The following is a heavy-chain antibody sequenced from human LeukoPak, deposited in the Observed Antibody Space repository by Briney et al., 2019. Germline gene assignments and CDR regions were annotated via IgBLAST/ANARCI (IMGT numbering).Heavy chain of an antibody. CDR2: ISGSGGST. D-gene: IGHD3-3*01. V-gene: IGHV3-23*01. J-gene: IGHJ6*02. CDR1: GFTFSRYG. CDR3: AKLESPYNYYGMDV. Sequence: GGSLRLSCAASGFTFSRYGMHWVRQPPGKGLEWGSGISGSGGSTYYADSVKGRFTISRDKSKNTLYLQMNSLRVEDTAVYYCAKLESPYNYYGMDVWGQGTTVTVS.